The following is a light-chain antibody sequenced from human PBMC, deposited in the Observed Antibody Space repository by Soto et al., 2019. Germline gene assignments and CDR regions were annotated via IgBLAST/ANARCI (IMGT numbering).Light chain of an antibody. J-gene: IGKJ4*01. CDR1: QSVSSN. Sequence: EIVMTQSPATLSVSPGERATLSCRASQSVSSNLAWYQQKPGQAPRLLIYGASTRATGIPARFSGSGSGTEFTRTISSLQSEDCAVYYCQQYNNWPLTFGGGTKVEIK. CDR2: GAS. V-gene: IGKV3-15*01. CDR3: QQYNNWPLT.